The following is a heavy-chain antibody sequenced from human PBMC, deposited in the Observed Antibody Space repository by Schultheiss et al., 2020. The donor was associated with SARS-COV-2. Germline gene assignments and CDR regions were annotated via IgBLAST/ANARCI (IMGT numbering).Heavy chain of an antibody. CDR2: IYHSGST. J-gene: IGHJ6*02. Sequence: SQTLSLTCAVYGGSFSGYYWSWIRQPPGKGLEWIGEIYHSGSTNYNPSLKSRVTISVDTSKNQFSLKLSSVTAADTAVYYCARGDGGIAPYYYYGMDVWGQGTTVTVSS. D-gene: IGHD2-21*01. CDR1: GGSFSGYY. V-gene: IGHV4-34*09. CDR3: ARGDGGIAPYYYYGMDV.